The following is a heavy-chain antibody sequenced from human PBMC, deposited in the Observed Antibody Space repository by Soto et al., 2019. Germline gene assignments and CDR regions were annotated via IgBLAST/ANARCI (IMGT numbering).Heavy chain of an antibody. J-gene: IGHJ6*03. CDR2: IVVGSGNT. CDR3: AADLRVPAYYYYMDV. V-gene: IGHV1-58*02. CDR1: GFTFTSSA. Sequence: GASVKVSCKASGFTFTSSAMQCVRQARGQRLEWIGWIVVGSGNTNYAQKFQERVTITRDMSTSTAYMKLSSLRSEDTAVYYCAADLRVPAYYYYMDVWGKGTTVTVSS. D-gene: IGHD2-2*01.